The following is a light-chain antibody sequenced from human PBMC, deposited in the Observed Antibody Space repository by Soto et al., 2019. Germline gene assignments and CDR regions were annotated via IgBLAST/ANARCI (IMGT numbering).Light chain of an antibody. V-gene: IGKV3-15*01. CDR2: GAS. CDR3: QHYNNWTPFT. J-gene: IGKJ3*01. Sequence: EIVMTQSPATLSVSPGERANLSCRASQSVRRNLAWSQQKPGQAPRLLIYGASTRATGIPARFSDSGSGTELTLTISSRQSEDFAVYYCQHYNNWTPFTFGPGTKVDIK. CDR1: QSVRRN.